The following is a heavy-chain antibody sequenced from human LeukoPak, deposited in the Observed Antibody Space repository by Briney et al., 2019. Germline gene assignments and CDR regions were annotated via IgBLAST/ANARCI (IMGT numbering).Heavy chain of an antibody. D-gene: IGHD3-22*01. V-gene: IGHV5-51*01. Sequence: GESLKMSCKASGYSFTDYWIGWVRQMPGKGLEWMGIIYPGDSDTRYSPSFQGQVTISADKSISTAYLQWSSLKASDTAMYYCARHRYYDSSRHFDYWGQGTLVTVSS. J-gene: IGHJ4*02. CDR2: IYPGDSDT. CDR1: GYSFTDYW. CDR3: ARHRYYDSSRHFDY.